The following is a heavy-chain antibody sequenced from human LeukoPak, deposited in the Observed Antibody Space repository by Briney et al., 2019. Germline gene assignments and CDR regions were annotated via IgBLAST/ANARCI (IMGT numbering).Heavy chain of an antibody. J-gene: IGHJ4*02. D-gene: IGHD3-9*01. CDR2: INPNSGDT. CDR3: ARGGQPGLDYDILTGYYGYFDY. CDR1: GYTFSGYY. Sequence: ASVKVSCKASGYTFSGYYMHWVRQAPGQGLEWMGWINPNSGDTNYAQKFQVRVTMTRDTSISTAYMELSSLRSEDTAVYYCARGGQPGLDYDILTGYYGYFDYWGQGTLVTVSS. V-gene: IGHV1-2*02.